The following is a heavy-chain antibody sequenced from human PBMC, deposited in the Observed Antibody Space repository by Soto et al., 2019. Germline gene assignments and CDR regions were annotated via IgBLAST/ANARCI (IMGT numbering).Heavy chain of an antibody. V-gene: IGHV3-30-3*01. D-gene: IGHD5-12*01. CDR3: AREEMATTRKWKYFGY. CDR2: ISYDGSNK. Sequence: QVQLVESGGGVVQPGRSLRLSCAASGFTFSSYAMHWVRQAPGKGLEWVAVISYDGSNKYYADSVKGRFTISRDNSKNTLYLQMNSLRAEDTAVYYCAREEMATTRKWKYFGYWGQGTLVTVSS. CDR1: GFTFSSYA. J-gene: IGHJ4*02.